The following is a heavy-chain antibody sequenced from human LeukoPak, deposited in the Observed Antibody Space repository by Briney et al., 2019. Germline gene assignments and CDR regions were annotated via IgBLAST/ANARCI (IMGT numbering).Heavy chain of an antibody. CDR2: MNPNSGNT. V-gene: IGHV1-8*03. D-gene: IGHD3-3*01. CDR1: GYTFNSYD. CDR3: ARHKKDDWAYYDFWIGYYELRRNRHFDY. J-gene: IGHJ4*02. Sequence: GPSVKVSCKASGYTFNSYDINWVRQATGQGLEWMGWMNPNSGNTGYAQKFQGRVTITRNTSISTAYMELSSLRSEDTAVYYCARHKKDDWAYYDFWIGYYELRRNRHFDYWGQGTLVTVSS.